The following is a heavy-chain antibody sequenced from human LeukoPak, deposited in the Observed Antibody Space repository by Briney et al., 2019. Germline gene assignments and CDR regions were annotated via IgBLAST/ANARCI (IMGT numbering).Heavy chain of an antibody. Sequence: PSETLSLTCTVSGDSISSSKKYWGWVRQPPGKGLEWIANIYHSGSTYYNPSLKSRVTISVDTSKNQFSLKLSSVTAADTAVYYCARVREDPWNSAPHAFDIWGQGTMVTVSS. V-gene: IGHV4-39*07. CDR3: ARVREDPWNSAPHAFDI. J-gene: IGHJ3*02. CDR1: GDSISSSKKY. CDR2: IYHSGST. D-gene: IGHD1-1*01.